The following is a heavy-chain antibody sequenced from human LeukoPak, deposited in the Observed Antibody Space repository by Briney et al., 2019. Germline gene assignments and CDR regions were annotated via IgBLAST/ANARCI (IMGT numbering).Heavy chain of an antibody. CDR1: GGYISSYY. J-gene: IGHJ4*02. D-gene: IGHD3-9*01. Sequence: SETLSLTCTVSGGYISSYYWSWIRQPPGKGLEWIGNIYYSGSTNYNPSLKSRVTISVDTSKNQFSLKLTSVTAADTAVYYCARDSRYDILTGYYFDYWGQGTLVTVSS. CDR2: IYYSGST. V-gene: IGHV4-59*01. CDR3: ARDSRYDILTGYYFDY.